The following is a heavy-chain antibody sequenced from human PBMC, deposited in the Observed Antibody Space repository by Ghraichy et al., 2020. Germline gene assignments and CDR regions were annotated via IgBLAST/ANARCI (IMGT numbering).Heavy chain of an antibody. CDR1: GYTFTSYG. D-gene: IGHD3-22*01. CDR3: ASWDDSSGYYYD. CDR2: ISAYNGNT. V-gene: IGHV1-18*01. J-gene: IGHJ4*02. Sequence: ASVNVSCKASGYTFTSYGISWVRQAPGQGLEWMGWISAYNGNTNYAQKLQGRVTMTTDTSTSTAYMELRSLRSDDTAVYYCASWDDSSGYYYDWGQGTLVTVSS.